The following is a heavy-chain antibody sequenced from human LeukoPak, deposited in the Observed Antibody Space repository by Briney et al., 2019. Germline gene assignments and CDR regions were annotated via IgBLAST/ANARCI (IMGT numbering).Heavy chain of an antibody. CDR3: ARDQSSYDSSGYYYYFDY. D-gene: IGHD3-22*01. Sequence: SVKVSCKASGGTFSSYAISWVRQAPGQGLEWMGGIIPIFGTANYAQKFQGRVTITADESTSTAYMELSSLRSEDTAVYYCARDQSSYDSSGYYYYFDYWGQGTLVTVSS. V-gene: IGHV1-69*13. CDR2: IIPIFGTA. J-gene: IGHJ4*02. CDR1: GGTFSSYA.